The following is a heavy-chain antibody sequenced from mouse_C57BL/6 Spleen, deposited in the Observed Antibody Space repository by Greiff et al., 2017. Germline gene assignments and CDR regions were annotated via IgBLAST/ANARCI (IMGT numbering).Heavy chain of an antibody. Sequence: EVHLVESGGGLVKPGGSLKLSCAASGFTFSDYGMHWVRQAPEKGLEWVAYISRGSSTIYYADTVKGRFTISRDNAKNTLFLQMTSLRSEDTAMYYCARKMVDDYDRDYAMDYWGQGTSVTVSS. D-gene: IGHD2-4*01. V-gene: IGHV5-17*01. J-gene: IGHJ4*01. CDR3: ARKMVDDYDRDYAMDY. CDR2: ISRGSSTI. CDR1: GFTFSDYG.